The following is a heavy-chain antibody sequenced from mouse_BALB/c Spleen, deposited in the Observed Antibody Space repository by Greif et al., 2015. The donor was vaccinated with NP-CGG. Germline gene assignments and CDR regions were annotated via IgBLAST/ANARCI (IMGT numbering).Heavy chain of an antibody. J-gene: IGHJ4*01. V-gene: IGHV2-4*02. CDR1: GFSLTSYD. CDR2: IWSGGST. CDR3: ARKRRYYAMDY. Sequence: QVTLKECGPGLVQPSQSLSITRTVSGFSLTSYDIHWVRQPPGKGLEWLGVIWSGGSTDYNAAFISRLSISKDNSKSQVFFKMNSLQADDTAIYYCARKRRYYAMDYWGQGTSVTVSS.